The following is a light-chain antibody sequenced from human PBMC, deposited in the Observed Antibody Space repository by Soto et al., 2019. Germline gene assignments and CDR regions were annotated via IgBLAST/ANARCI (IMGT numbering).Light chain of an antibody. J-gene: IGLJ2*01. CDR2: EVT. CDR3: SSYAGSNNVI. V-gene: IGLV2-8*01. CDR1: SSDVGGYKY. Sequence: QSALTQPPSASGSPGQSVTISCTGTSSDVGGYKYVSWYQRHPGKAPKLMIYEVTKRPSGVPDRFSGSKSGNTASLTVSGLQAEDEADYCCSSYAGSNNVIFGGGTKVTVL.